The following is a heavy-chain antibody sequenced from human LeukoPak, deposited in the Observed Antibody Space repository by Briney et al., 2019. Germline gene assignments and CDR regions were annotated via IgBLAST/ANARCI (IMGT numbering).Heavy chain of an antibody. V-gene: IGHV4-39*07. J-gene: IGHJ4*02. CDR2: MYYSGST. CDR1: GGSISSSSHY. D-gene: IGHD6-13*01. CDR3: ARSSSWFPFDY. Sequence: SETLSLTCTVSGGSISSSSHYWGWIRQPPGNGLEWIGSMYYSGSTYYNPSLKSRVTISVDTSKNQFSLKLSSVTAADTAVYYCARSSSWFPFDYWGQGTLVTVSS.